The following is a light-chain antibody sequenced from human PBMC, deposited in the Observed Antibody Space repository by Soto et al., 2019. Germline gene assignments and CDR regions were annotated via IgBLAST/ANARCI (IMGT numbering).Light chain of an antibody. J-gene: IGKJ4*01. Sequence: DIQMTQSPSSLSASVGDRVTITCQASQDISNYLNWYQQKPGKAPKLLIYDASNLGAGVPSRFSGSGSGTDFTFTISSLQPEDIATYYCQQYDNLPRGTFGGGTKVEMK. CDR2: DAS. CDR3: QQYDNLPRGT. V-gene: IGKV1-33*01. CDR1: QDISNY.